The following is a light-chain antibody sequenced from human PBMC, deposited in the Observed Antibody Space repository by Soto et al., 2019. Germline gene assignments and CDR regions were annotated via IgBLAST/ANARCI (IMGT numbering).Light chain of an antibody. Sequence: EIVLTQSPGTLSLSPGERATLSCRASQSVTSNYLAWYQQKPGQAPRLLIYGASSRATGIPDRFSGSGSGTDFTLTISRREPEDFAVYYCQQYGSSLYTFGQGTKLEIK. CDR3: QQYGSSLYT. J-gene: IGKJ2*01. V-gene: IGKV3-20*01. CDR1: QSVTSNY. CDR2: GAS.